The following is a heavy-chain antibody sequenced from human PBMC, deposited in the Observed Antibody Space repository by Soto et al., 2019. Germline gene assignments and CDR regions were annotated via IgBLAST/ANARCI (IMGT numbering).Heavy chain of an antibody. J-gene: IGHJ4*02. V-gene: IGHV4-39*01. Sequence: SETLSLTCSVSGASIYNGGYFWGWIRQPPGKGLEWIGSIYYSGSTYYNPSLKSRVTISVDTSKNQFSLKLSSVTAADTAVYYCASLRITMVRGVSPRYFDYWGQGTLVTVSS. CDR1: GASIYNGGYF. CDR2: IYYSGST. D-gene: IGHD3-10*01. CDR3: ASLRITMVRGVSPRYFDY.